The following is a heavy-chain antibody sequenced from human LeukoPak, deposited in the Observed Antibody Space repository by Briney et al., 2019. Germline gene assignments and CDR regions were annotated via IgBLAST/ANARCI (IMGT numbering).Heavy chain of an antibody. CDR1: GFTFSSYA. J-gene: IGHJ4*02. CDR2: ISYDGSNK. CDR3: ARTVRLPQYSGSYDY. V-gene: IGHV3-30-3*02. Sequence: GGSLRLSCAASGFTFSSYAMHWVRQAPGKGLEWVAVISYDGSNKYYADSVKGRFTISRDNSKNTLYLQMNSLRAEDTAVYYCARTVRLPQYSGSYDYWGQGTLVTVSS. D-gene: IGHD1-26*01.